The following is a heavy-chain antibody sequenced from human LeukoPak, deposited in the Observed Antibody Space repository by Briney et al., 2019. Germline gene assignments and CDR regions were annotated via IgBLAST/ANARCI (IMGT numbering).Heavy chain of an antibody. CDR1: GGSISSYY. CDR3: ARDTAMVYFDY. Sequence: KSSETLSLTCTVSGGSISSYYWSWIRQPPGKGLEWIGYIYYSGSTNYNPSLKSRVTISVDTSKNQFSLKLSSVTAADTAVYYCARDTAMVYFDYWGQGTLVTVSS. J-gene: IGHJ4*02. D-gene: IGHD5-18*01. CDR2: IYYSGST. V-gene: IGHV4-59*01.